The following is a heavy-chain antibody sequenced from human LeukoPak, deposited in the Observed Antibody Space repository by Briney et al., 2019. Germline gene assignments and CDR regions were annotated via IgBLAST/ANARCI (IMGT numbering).Heavy chain of an antibody. Sequence: GGSLTLSCAVSGLTFSDAWISWVRQAPGKGLEWVARITADGTEDYAAPVNARFTASRDDSRTTVYLQMNSLTTEDTAVYYCTTAPTRGWLPYFDYWGQGTVVTVSS. CDR2: ITADGTE. J-gene: IGHJ4*02. D-gene: IGHD5-12*01. V-gene: IGHV3-15*01. CDR3: TTAPTRGWLPYFDY. CDR1: GLTFSDAW.